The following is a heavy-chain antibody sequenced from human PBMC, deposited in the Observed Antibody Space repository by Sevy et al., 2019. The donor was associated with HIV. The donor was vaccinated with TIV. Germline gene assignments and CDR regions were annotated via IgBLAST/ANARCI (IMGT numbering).Heavy chain of an antibody. J-gene: IGHJ5*01. Sequence: ASVKVSCKASGYTFTGYSMHWVRQAPGQGLEWMGWMNPNSGGTNYAQKFEGRVTRTRDTSISTAYMELSRLRFDDTAVYYCARVWNSDYYDSSGPNWFDSWGQGTLVTVSS. CDR1: GYTFTGYS. CDR3: ARVWNSDYYDSSGPNWFDS. CDR2: MNPNSGGT. D-gene: IGHD3-22*01. V-gene: IGHV1-2*02.